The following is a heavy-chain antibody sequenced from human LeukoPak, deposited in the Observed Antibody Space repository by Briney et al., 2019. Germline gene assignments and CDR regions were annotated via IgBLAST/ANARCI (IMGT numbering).Heavy chain of an antibody. J-gene: IGHJ4*02. CDR2: ISYDGSNK. CDR3: AKFSPRGAAGNFY. D-gene: IGHD6-13*01. V-gene: IGHV3-30*18. Sequence: GGSLRLSCAASGFMIRNYEMTWVRQAPGKGLEWVAVISYDGSNKYYADSVKGRFTISRDNSKNTLYLQMNSLRAEDTAVYYCAKFSPRGAAGNFYWGQGTLVTVSS. CDR1: GFMIRNYE.